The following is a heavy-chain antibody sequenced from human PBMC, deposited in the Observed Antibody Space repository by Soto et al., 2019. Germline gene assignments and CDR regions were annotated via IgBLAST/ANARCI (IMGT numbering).Heavy chain of an antibody. CDR3: TSEAKRTGDLDRITDAFDI. Sequence: GGSLRLSCAASGFTFSGSAMHWVRQASGKGLEWVCRIRSKANSYGTAYAAEVKGRFTISRDDSKNTAYLQMNSLKTDDEAVYYCTSEAKRTGDLDRITDAFDIWGQGTMVTVSS. J-gene: IGHJ3*02. V-gene: IGHV3-73*01. CDR2: IRSKANSYGT. D-gene: IGHD7-27*01. CDR1: GFTFSGSA.